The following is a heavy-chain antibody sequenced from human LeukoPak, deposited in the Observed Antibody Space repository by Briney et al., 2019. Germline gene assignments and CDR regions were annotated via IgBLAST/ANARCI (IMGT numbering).Heavy chain of an antibody. CDR2: IYHSGNT. V-gene: IGHV4-38-2*02. CDR3: ARGALRYFDWLKKDYYYMDV. D-gene: IGHD3-9*01. Sequence: SETLSLTCTVSGYSISSGYYWGWIRQPPGKGLEWIGSIYHSGNTYYNPSLKSRVTISVDTSKNQFSLKLSSVTAADTAVYYCARGALRYFDWLKKDYYYMDVWGKGTTVTISS. J-gene: IGHJ6*03. CDR1: GYSISSGYY.